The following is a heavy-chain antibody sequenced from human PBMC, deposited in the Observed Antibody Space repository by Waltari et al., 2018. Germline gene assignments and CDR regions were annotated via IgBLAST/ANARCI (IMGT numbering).Heavy chain of an antibody. CDR1: AFVFGTSG. V-gene: IGHV3-33*08. D-gene: IGHD2-15*01. CDR3: ARAGSVCSGGSCYGDY. CDR2: IWYDGSNK. J-gene: IGHJ4*02. Sequence: QVQLVESGGGVVQPGRSLRRPCAVSAFVFGTSGMPWVRQAPGKGLEWGAVIWYDGSNKFYADSVKGRFTLSRDNSKNTVYLQMNSLRAEDTAVYYCARAGSVCSGGSCYGDYWGQGTQVTVSS.